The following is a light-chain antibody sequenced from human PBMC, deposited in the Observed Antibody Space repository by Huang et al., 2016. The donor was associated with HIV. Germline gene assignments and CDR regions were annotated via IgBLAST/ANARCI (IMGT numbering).Light chain of an antibody. CDR2: GAS. Sequence: EILTTQSPATLSVSPGQGAALPCRASRNVSSNLAWYQQKPGHSPRLLIYGASTRATGSPARFTGSVSGTEFTLTINSLQSEDFAIYYCQQYDKWPRTFGQGTKVEI. CDR1: RNVSSN. CDR3: QQYDKWPRT. J-gene: IGKJ1*01. V-gene: IGKV3-15*01.